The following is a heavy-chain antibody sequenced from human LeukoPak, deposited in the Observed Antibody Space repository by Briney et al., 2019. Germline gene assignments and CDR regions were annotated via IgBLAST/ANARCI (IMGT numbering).Heavy chain of an antibody. CDR3: ANYGVVLATYGSPSPFVH. Sequence: SETLSLTCTVSGGSISSYYWSWIRQPPGKGLEWIGSIYYSGNTYYNASLKSRVTISIDTSKNQFSLKLTSVTAADTAVYYCANYGVVLATYGSPSPFVHWGQGTLVTVSS. V-gene: IGHV4-59*05. J-gene: IGHJ4*02. CDR2: IYYSGNT. CDR1: GGSISSYY. D-gene: IGHD3-16*01.